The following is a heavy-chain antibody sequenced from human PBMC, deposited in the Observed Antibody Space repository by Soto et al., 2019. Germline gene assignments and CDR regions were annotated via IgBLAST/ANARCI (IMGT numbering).Heavy chain of an antibody. D-gene: IGHD4-17*01. CDR1: GITFSRCL. Sequence: EAQLVESGGGLVQPGGSLRLSCGASGITFSRCLMSWVRQAPGKGLEWVASISPDGTDTDYVDSVKGRFAISRDNHKNSLYLQMNGLRADDTAVYYCARDPLSYGDYAQTYWYFDLWGRGSRVTVSS. J-gene: IGHJ2*01. CDR2: ISPDGTDT. CDR3: ARDPLSYGDYAQTYWYFDL. V-gene: IGHV3-7*01.